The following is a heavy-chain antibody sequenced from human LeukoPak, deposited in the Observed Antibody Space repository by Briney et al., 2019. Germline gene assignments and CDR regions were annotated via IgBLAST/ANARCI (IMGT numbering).Heavy chain of an antibody. CDR1: GFSFSSYS. J-gene: IGHJ6*04. CDR2: VSTGSNYI. CDR3: ARGPTTRDYDILTGYSYWMDV. Sequence: PGGSLRLSCTASGFSFSSYSLNWVRQAPGKGLEWVASVSTGSNYIYYADSVKGRFTISRDNDKNSLYLQMNSLRVEDTAVYYCARGPTTRDYDILTGYSYWMDVWGKGTTVTVSS. V-gene: IGHV3-21*01. D-gene: IGHD3-9*01.